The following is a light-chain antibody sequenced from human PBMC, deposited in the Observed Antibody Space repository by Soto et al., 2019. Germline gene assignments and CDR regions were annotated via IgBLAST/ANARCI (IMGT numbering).Light chain of an antibody. Sequence: QSALTQPASVSGSPGQSITISCTGTSSDVGSYNLVSWYQQHPGKAPKLMIYEGSKRPSGVSNRFSGSKSGNTASLTISGLQVEDGADYYCCLYAGSSTLVFGTGTKLTVL. J-gene: IGLJ1*01. CDR2: EGS. CDR1: SSDVGSYNL. CDR3: CLYAGSSTLV. V-gene: IGLV2-23*01.